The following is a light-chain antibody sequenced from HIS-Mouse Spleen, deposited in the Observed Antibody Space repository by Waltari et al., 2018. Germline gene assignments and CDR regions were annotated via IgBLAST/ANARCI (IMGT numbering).Light chain of an antibody. CDR1: SSDVGGYNS. V-gene: IGLV2-14*03. J-gene: IGLJ2*01. CDR2: DVS. CDR3: SSYTSSSFNVV. Sequence: QSALTQPASVSGSPGQSITLSCTGTSSDVGGYNSVSWYQQHPGKAPKLMIYDVSNRPSGVSNRFSGSKSGNTASLTISGLQAEDEADYYCSSYTSSSFNVVFGGGTKLTVL.